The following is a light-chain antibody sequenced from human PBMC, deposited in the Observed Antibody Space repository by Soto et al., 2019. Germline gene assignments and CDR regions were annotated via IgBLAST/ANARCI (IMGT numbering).Light chain of an antibody. Sequence: QSVLTQPRSVSGSPGQSVTISCTGTSSDVGAYNYVSWYQQHPGKAPKLMIYDVNKRPSGVPDRFSGSKSGNTASLTISGLQAEDEADYCCCSYAGSYTFVFGGGTKVTVL. CDR2: DVN. CDR1: SSDVGAYNY. J-gene: IGLJ2*01. CDR3: CSYAGSYTFV. V-gene: IGLV2-11*01.